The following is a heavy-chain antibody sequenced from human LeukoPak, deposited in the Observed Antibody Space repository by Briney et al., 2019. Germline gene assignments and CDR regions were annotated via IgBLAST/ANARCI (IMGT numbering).Heavy chain of an antibody. D-gene: IGHD3-3*01. CDR2: ISVYNGNT. Sequence: ASVKVSCKASGYTFTTYGIGWVRQAPGQGPEWMGWISVYNGNTNYAQKLQGRVTMTTDTSKSTAYMELRSLRSDDPAVYYCARDPDVGLPNYGVVTRFDYWGQGTLVTVSS. CDR3: ARDPDVGLPNYGVVTRFDY. J-gene: IGHJ4*02. V-gene: IGHV1-18*01. CDR1: GYTFTTYG.